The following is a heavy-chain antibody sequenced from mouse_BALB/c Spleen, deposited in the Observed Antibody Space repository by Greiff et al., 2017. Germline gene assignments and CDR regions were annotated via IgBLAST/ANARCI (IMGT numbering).Heavy chain of an antibody. V-gene: IGHV5-6-5*01. Sequence: EVKLVESGGGLVQPGGSLKLSCAASGFTFSSYTMSWVRQTPEKRLEWVASISSGGSTYYPDSVKDRFTISRDNARNILYLQMSSLRSEDTAMYYCARSDYGYGYFDVWGAGTTVTVSS. D-gene: IGHD1-1*01. CDR3: ARSDYGYGYFDV. CDR1: GFTFSSYT. CDR2: ISSGGST. J-gene: IGHJ1*01.